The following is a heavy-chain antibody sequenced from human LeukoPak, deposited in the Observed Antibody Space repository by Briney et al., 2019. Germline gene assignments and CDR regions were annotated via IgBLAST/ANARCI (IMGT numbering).Heavy chain of an antibody. J-gene: IGHJ6*03. CDR2: IKQDGSEK. CDR1: GFTFNSYW. V-gene: IGHV3-7*01. Sequence: GGSLRLSCAASGFTFNSYWMSWVRQAPAKGLAWVANIKQDGSEKSYVDSVKGRFTISRDNAKNSLYLQMNSLRGEDTAVYYCARAKVTYYDFWSGYTYYYYMDVWGKGTTVTVSS. CDR3: ARAKVTYYDFWSGYTYYYYMDV. D-gene: IGHD3-3*01.